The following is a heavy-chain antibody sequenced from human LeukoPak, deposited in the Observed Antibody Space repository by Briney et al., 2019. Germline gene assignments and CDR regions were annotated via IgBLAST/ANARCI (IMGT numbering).Heavy chain of an antibody. Sequence: GRSLRLSCAASGFTFSSYAMHWVRQAPGKGLEWVAVISYDGSNKYYADSVRGRFTISRDNSKNTLYLQMNSLRAEDTAVYYCARRAGAYSHPYDYWGQGTLVTVSS. CDR3: ARRAGAYSHPYDY. D-gene: IGHD4/OR15-4a*01. V-gene: IGHV3-30*14. CDR1: GFTFSSYA. J-gene: IGHJ4*02. CDR2: ISYDGSNK.